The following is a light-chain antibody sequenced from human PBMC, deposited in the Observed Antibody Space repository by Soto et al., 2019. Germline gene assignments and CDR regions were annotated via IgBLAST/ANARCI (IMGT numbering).Light chain of an antibody. CDR3: QQYNAYSQA. J-gene: IGKJ1*01. V-gene: IGKV1-5*03. Sequence: DIQMTQSPSTLSASVGDRVTITCRASESVSRWLAWYKQKPGRTPKLLIYQASTLETGVPSRFSGSGSGTVFTFTFSSLQPDDFATYYCQQYNAYSQAFGQGTKVDIK. CDR1: ESVSRW. CDR2: QAS.